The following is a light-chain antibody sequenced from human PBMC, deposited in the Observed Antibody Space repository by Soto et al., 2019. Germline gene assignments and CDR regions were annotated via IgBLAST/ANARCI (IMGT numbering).Light chain of an antibody. CDR1: SSNIGAGYD. V-gene: IGLV1-40*01. CDR3: QSYDSSQSGSYV. J-gene: IGLJ1*01. Sequence: QSVLTQPPSVSGAPGQRVTISCTGSSSNIGAGYDVHWYQRLPGTAPKVLIYGNNNRPSGVPDRFSGSKSGTSASLAITGLQAEDEADYYCQSYDSSQSGSYVFGTRTKLTVL. CDR2: GNN.